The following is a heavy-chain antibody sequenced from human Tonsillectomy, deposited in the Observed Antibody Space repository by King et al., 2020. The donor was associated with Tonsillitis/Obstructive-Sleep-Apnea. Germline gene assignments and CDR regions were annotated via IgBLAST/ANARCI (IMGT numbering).Heavy chain of an antibody. CDR2: IYWDDDK. CDR3: ARGNYDADAFDI. J-gene: IGHJ3*02. V-gene: IGHV2-5*02. Sequence: TLKECGPTLVKHTQTLTLTCTFSGFSLSTGGVGVGWIRQPPGKALEWLALIYWDDDKRYSRYLKSRLTMTKDTSKNQVVITTTNMDPVDTDTYYCARGNYDADAFDIWGQGTMVTVSS. D-gene: IGHD3-3*01. CDR1: GFSLSTGGVG.